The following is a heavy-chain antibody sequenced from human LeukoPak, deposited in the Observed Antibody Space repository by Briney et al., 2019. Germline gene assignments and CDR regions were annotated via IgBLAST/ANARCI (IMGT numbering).Heavy chain of an antibody. CDR2: IKQDGSEK. CDR1: GFTFSSYW. CDR3: ARGYYYDSSGVFDY. V-gene: IGHV3-7*01. Sequence: GGSLRLSCAASGFTFSSYWMSWVRQAAGKGREWVANIKQDGSEKYYVGSVKGRFTISRDNAKNSLYLQMNSLRAEDTAVYYCARGYYYDSSGVFDYWGQGTLVTVSS. J-gene: IGHJ4*02. D-gene: IGHD3-22*01.